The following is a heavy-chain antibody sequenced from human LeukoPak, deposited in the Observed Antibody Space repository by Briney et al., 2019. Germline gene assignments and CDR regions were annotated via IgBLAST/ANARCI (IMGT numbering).Heavy chain of an antibody. J-gene: IGHJ5*02. D-gene: IGHD3-3*01. V-gene: IGHV1-2*02. CDR3: ARNGDSPEKAYYDFWSGYLDWFDP. CDR2: INPNSGGT. CDR1: GYTFTGYY. Sequence: ASVKVSCEASGYTFTGYYMHWVRPAPGQGLEWMGWINPNSGGTKYAQKFQGRVTMTRDTSISTAYMELSRLRSDDTAMYYCARNGDSPEKAYYDFWSGYLDWFDPWGQGTLVTVSS.